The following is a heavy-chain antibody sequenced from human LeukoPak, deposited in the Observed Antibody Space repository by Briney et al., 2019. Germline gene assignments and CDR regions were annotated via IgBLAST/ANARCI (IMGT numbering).Heavy chain of an antibody. V-gene: IGHV1-24*01. J-gene: IGHJ3*02. CDR2: FDPEDGET. CDR1: GYTLTELS. Sequence: ASVKVSCKVSGYTLTELSMHWVRQAPGKGLEWMGGFDPEDGETIYAQKFQGRVTMTEDTSTDTAYMELSSLRSEDTAVYYCATQNSTGYCSSTSCNRDAFDIWGQGTMVTVSS. D-gene: IGHD2-2*02. CDR3: ATQNSTGYCSSTSCNRDAFDI.